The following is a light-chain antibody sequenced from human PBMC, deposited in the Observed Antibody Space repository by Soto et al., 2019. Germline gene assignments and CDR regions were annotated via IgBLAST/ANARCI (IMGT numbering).Light chain of an antibody. CDR2: GAS. CDR1: QSVSSSY. V-gene: IGKV3-20*01. Sequence: EIVLTQSPGTVSLFPGEGATLSCRASQSVSSSYLAWYQQKPGQAPRLLIYGASNRATGIPDRFSGSGSGTDFTLAISRLEPEDFAVYYCQHYGDSLWTFGRGPKVEIK. CDR3: QHYGDSLWT. J-gene: IGKJ1*01.